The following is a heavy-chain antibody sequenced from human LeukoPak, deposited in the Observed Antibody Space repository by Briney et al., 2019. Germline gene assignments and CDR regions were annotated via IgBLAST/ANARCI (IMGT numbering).Heavy chain of an antibody. V-gene: IGHV1-46*01. J-gene: IGHJ6*03. D-gene: IGHD2-8*01. CDR1: GYTFTSYY. CDR3: ARNGAYYYYYYYMDV. Sequence: ASVKVSCKASGYTFTSYYMHWVRQAPGQGLEWMGIINPSGGSTSYAQKFQGRVTMTRDMSTSTVYMELSSLRSEDTAVYYCARNGAYYYYYYYMDVWGKGTTVTVSS. CDR2: INPSGGST.